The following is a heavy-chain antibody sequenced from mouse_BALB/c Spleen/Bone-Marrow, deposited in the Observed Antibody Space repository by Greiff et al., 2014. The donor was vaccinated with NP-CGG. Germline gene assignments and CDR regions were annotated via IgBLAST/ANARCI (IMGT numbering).Heavy chain of an antibody. CDR2: INPSSGYT. CDR1: GSTFTNYT. V-gene: IGHV1-4*01. Sequence: QVQLQQSGAELARPGASVQMSCKASGSTFTNYTMHWIKQRPGQGLEWIGYINPSSGYTNYNQKFKVKATLTADKSSSTAYMQLSSLTSEASAVYYCVRGHYGSSYSAVDYWGQGTSVTVSS. J-gene: IGHJ4*01. D-gene: IGHD1-1*01. CDR3: VRGHYGSSYSAVDY.